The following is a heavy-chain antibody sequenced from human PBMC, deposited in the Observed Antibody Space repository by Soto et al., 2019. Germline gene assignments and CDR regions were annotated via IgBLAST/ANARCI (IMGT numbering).Heavy chain of an antibody. J-gene: IGHJ6*02. D-gene: IGHD3-3*01. CDR2: ISGSGGTT. Sequence: LRLSCVASGFTFENYAMSWVRQAPGKGLEWVSAISGSGGTTYYSDSVRGRFTISRDNSKNTVYLQMNDLRVEDAAEYFCAKDSWAIFGVPAGEYYAMDVWGQGTTVTVSS. CDR1: GFTFENYA. V-gene: IGHV3-23*01. CDR3: AKDSWAIFGVPAGEYYAMDV.